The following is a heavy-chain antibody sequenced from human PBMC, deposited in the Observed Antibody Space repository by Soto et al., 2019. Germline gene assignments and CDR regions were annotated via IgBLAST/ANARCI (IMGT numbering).Heavy chain of an antibody. D-gene: IGHD3-22*01. CDR2: ISGSGGST. V-gene: IGHV3-23*01. CDR3: ATRIYYDSSGNYYYYYFDY. J-gene: IGHJ4*02. Sequence: GGSLRLSCAASGFTFNTYAMTWVRQASGKGLEWVSTISGSGGSTYYADSVKGRFTISRDNSKNTLYLQMNSLRAEDTAVYYCATRIYYDSSGNYYYYYFDYWGQGTLVTVSS. CDR1: GFTFNTYA.